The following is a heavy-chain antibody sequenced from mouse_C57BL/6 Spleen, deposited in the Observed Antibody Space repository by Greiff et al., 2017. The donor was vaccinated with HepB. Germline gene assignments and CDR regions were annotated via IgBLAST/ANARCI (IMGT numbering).Heavy chain of an antibody. CDR1: GYAFSSSW. J-gene: IGHJ4*01. D-gene: IGHD1-1*01. CDR3: ARKVLRFYAMDY. CDR2: IYPGDGDT. Sequence: VQLQQSGPELVKPGASVKISCKASGYAFSSSWMNWVKQRPGKGLEWIGRIYPGDGDTNYNGKFKGKATLTADKSSSTAYMQLSSLTSEDSAVYFCARKVLRFYAMDYWGQGTSVTVSS. V-gene: IGHV1-82*01.